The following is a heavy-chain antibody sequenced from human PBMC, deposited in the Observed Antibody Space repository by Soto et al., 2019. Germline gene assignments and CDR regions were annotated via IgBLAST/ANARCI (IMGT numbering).Heavy chain of an antibody. Sequence: GGSLRLSCAASGFTFSSYGMHWVRQAPGKGLEWVAVISYDGSNKYYADSVKGRFTISRDNSKNTLYLQMNSLRAEDTAVYYCAKERVVAAKKTYYFDYWGQEPWSPSPQ. J-gene: IGHJ4*01. V-gene: IGHV3-30*18. CDR1: GFTFSSYG. CDR2: ISYDGSNK. CDR3: AKERVVAAKKTYYFDY. D-gene: IGHD2-15*01.